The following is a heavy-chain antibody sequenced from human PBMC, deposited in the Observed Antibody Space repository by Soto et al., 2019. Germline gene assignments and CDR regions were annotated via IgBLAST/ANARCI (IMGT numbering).Heavy chain of an antibody. Sequence: EVQLVESGGGLVKPGGSLRLSCAASGFTFSTYSMNWVRQAPGKGLEWVSSISSSSGYIYYAGSVKGRFTISRDDAKKSLSLQMNSLRAEDTAVYYCARVRSYSYGQGYGMDVWGQGTTVTVSS. J-gene: IGHJ6*02. D-gene: IGHD5-18*01. CDR3: ARVRSYSYGQGYGMDV. CDR2: ISSSSGYI. V-gene: IGHV3-21*01. CDR1: GFTFSTYS.